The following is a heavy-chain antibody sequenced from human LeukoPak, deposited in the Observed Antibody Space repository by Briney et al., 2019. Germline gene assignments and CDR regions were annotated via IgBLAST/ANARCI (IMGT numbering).Heavy chain of an antibody. Sequence: QTGGFLRLSCAASGFTFSSYAMSWVRQAPGKGLEWVSAISGSGGSTYYADSVKGRFTISRDNSKNTLYLQMNSLRAEDTAVYYCAKYRGITMIVVVINYWGQGTLVTVSS. D-gene: IGHD3-22*01. J-gene: IGHJ4*02. CDR1: GFTFSSYA. CDR2: ISGSGGST. V-gene: IGHV3-23*01. CDR3: AKYRGITMIVVVINY.